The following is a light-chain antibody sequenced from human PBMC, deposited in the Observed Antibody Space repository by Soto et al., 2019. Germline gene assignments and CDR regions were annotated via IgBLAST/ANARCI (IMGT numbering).Light chain of an antibody. J-gene: IGKJ1*01. V-gene: IGKV3-20*01. CDR3: QQYGSSGT. Sequence: TVLTRSPGTLSLSPGEIATLSCMASQSVSNNYLAWYQQKPGQATRLLIYGASNRATGITDSFSGSGSGTDFTLTISRLEPEDFAVYYCQQYGSSGTFGQVTKVAIK. CDR1: QSVSNNY. CDR2: GAS.